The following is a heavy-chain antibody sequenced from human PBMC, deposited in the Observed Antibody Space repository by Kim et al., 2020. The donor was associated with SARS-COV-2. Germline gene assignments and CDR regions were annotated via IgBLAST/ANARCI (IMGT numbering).Heavy chain of an antibody. V-gene: IGHV3-23*01. Sequence: GGSLRLSCAASGFTFSSYAMSWVRQAPGKGLEWVSAISGSGGSTYYADSVKGRFTISRDNSKNTLYLQMNSLRAEDTAVYYCAKDGYSYGYGPYYFDYWGRGTLVTVS. D-gene: IGHD5-18*01. CDR3: AKDGYSYGYGPYYFDY. CDR1: GFTFSSYA. J-gene: IGHJ4*02. CDR2: ISGSGGST.